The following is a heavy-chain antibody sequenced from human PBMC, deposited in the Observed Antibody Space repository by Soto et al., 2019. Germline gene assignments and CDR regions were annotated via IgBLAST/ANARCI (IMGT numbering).Heavy chain of an antibody. CDR1: GYSFTDYH. V-gene: IGHV1-2*04. J-gene: IGHJ6*02. Sequence: ASVEVSCKXSGYSFTDYHIHWVRQAPGQGLEWLGRINPKSGGTSTAQKFQGWVTMTRDRSISTVYMELTRLRSDDTAVYFCARGHSTDCSNGVCSFFYNHEMDVWGQGTTVTV. CDR3: ARGHSTDCSNGVCSFFYNHEMDV. D-gene: IGHD2-8*01. CDR2: INPKSGGT.